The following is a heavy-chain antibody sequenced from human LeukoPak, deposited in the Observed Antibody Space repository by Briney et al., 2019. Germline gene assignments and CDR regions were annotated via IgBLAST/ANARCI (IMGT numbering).Heavy chain of an antibody. D-gene: IGHD1-26*01. CDR1: AYSIRRGFY. Sequence: NPSENLSLTCTVSAYSIRRGFYWGWIRQPPVKGLEWIGGFYDSASTSYNPSLESPLTTALATTKNQLSLRRTSVTATATSVSDCARGVGPTTAQSTFDYWGEGGLVTVSS. V-gene: IGHV4-38-2*02. CDR2: FYDSAST. CDR3: ARGVGPTTAQSTFDY. J-gene: IGHJ4*02.